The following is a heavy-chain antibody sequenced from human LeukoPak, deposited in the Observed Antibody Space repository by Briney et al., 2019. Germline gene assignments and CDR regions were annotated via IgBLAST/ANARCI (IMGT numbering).Heavy chain of an antibody. CDR3: ARSQGWGHDLGVDYFDY. CDR1: GFTFSSYG. V-gene: IGHV3-33*01. Sequence: GGSLRLSCAASGFTFSSYGMHWVRQAPGKGLEWMAVIWYDGSNKYYADSVKGRFTISRDNSKNTLYLQMNSLRAEDTAVYYCARSQGWGHDLGVDYFDYWGQGTLVTVSS. CDR2: IWYDGSNK. D-gene: IGHD3-3*01. J-gene: IGHJ4*02.